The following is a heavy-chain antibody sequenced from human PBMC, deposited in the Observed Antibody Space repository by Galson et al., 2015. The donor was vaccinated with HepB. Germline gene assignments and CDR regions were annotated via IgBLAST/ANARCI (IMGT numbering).Heavy chain of an antibody. V-gene: IGHV3-48*01. CDR2: ISSSSSTI. CDR1: GFTFSSYS. D-gene: IGHD5-18*01. Sequence: SLRLSCAASGFTFSSYSMDWVRQAPGKGLEWVSYISSSSSTIYYADSVKGRFTISRDNAKNSLYLQMNSLRAEDTAVYYCARDQPKWIQPYYYYGMDVWGQGTTVTVSS. J-gene: IGHJ6*02. CDR3: ARDQPKWIQPYYYYGMDV.